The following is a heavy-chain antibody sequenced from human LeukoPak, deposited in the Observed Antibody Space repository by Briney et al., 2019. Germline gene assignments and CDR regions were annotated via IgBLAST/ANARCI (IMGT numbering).Heavy chain of an antibody. D-gene: IGHD3-3*01. J-gene: IGHJ4*02. CDR3: ARVRFLEWLLYLSEYYFDY. Sequence: PSETLSLTCAVYGGSFSGYYWSWIRQPPGKGLEWIGEINHSGSTNYNPSLKSRVTISVDTSKNQFSLKLSSVTAADTAVYHCARVRFLEWLLYLSEYYFDYWGQGTLVTVSS. CDR1: GGSFSGYY. CDR2: INHSGST. V-gene: IGHV4-34*01.